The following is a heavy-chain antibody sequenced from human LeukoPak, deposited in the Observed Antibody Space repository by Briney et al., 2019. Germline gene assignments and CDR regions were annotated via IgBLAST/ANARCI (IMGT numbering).Heavy chain of an antibody. Sequence: SGYGFTVKHFYLDRDPPGQGLEWMAWINPNSGATEYAQKFQGRVTMTRATSTNTVYMALSRLRSDDTAVYYCARLDGNDFDYWGQGTLVTVSS. V-gene: IGHV1-2*02. CDR1: GYGFTVKH. J-gene: IGHJ4*02. D-gene: IGHD1-1*01. CDR3: ARLDGNDFDY. CDR2: INPNSGAT.